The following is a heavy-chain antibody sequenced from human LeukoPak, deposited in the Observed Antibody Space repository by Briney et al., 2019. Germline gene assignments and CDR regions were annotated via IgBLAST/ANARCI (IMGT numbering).Heavy chain of an antibody. CDR2: IDRDGTSA. CDR1: GLTFSRQW. Sequence: GGSLRLSCAASGLTFSRQWMFWVRQVPGKGLVWVSQIDRDGTSAGYADSVKGRFTIPRDNAKNTLYLQMDSLRAEGTAVYYCATETSAWSAFDIWGQGTMVTVSA. V-gene: IGHV3-74*01. J-gene: IGHJ3*02. D-gene: IGHD6-19*01. CDR3: ATETSAWSAFDI.